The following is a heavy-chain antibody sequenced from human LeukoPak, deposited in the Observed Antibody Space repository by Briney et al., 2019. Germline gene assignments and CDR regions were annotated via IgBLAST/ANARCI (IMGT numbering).Heavy chain of an antibody. CDR3: AKRWDSTWSYFDL. Sequence: GGSLRLSCVASGFTFTRSAMHWVRQAPGKRLEWVAFIQYDGDNTYYADSVKGRFTISRDDSQNTLYLQMNSLTVEDTAVYYCAKRWDSTWSYFDLWGQGTLVTVSS. V-gene: IGHV3-30*02. D-gene: IGHD1-26*01. CDR1: GFTFTRSA. CDR2: IQYDGDNT. J-gene: IGHJ4*02.